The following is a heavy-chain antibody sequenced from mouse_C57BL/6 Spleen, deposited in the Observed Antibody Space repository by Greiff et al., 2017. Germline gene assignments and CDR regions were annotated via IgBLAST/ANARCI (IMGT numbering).Heavy chain of an antibody. CDR2: ISSGSSTI. Sequence: EVHLVESGGGLVKPGGSLKLSCAASGFTFSDYGMHWVRQAPEKGLEWVAYISSGSSTIYYADTVKGRFTISRDNAKNTLFLQMTSLRSEDTAMYYCARAGDYGSSYVAMDYWGQGTSVTVSS. J-gene: IGHJ4*01. D-gene: IGHD1-1*01. V-gene: IGHV5-17*01. CDR1: GFTFSDYG. CDR3: ARAGDYGSSYVAMDY.